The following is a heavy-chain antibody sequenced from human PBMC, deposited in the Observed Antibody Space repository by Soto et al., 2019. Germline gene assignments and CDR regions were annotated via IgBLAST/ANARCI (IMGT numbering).Heavy chain of an antibody. CDR2: VNHAGNS. Sequence: PSETLSLTCAISGGSFSVYYWIWIRQSPEKGLEWLGEVNHAGNSNYNPSLRGRVTISVDTSKNQFSLKLSSVTAADTAVYFCARDSTRRGACDIWGQGTMVTVSS. CDR3: ARDSTRRGACDI. D-gene: IGHD4-4*01. CDR1: GGSFSVYY. J-gene: IGHJ3*02. V-gene: IGHV4-34*01.